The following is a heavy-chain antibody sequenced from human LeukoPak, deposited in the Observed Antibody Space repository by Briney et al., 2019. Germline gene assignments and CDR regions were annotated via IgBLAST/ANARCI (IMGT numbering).Heavy chain of an antibody. CDR1: GDSISSHY. CDR2: IYNIGST. J-gene: IGHJ3*01. V-gene: IGHV4-59*08. CDR3: ARDDYGVFDAFDV. D-gene: IGHD3-16*01. Sequence: SETLSLTCTVSGDSISSHYWSWIRQPPGKGLEWIGYIYNIGSTNYNPSLRSRVTISLDTSKNQFSLKLTSVTAADTAVYFCARDDYGVFDAFDVWGQGTVVTVSS.